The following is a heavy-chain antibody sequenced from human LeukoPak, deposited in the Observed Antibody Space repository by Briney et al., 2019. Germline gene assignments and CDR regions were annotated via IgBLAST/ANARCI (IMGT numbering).Heavy chain of an antibody. CDR1: GGSISSTNYY. D-gene: IGHD3-3*01. J-gene: IGHJ4*02. CDR3: ARGNPGLYYDFWSGSFDY. Sequence: SETLSLTCTVSGGSISSTNYYWGWIRQPPGKGLEWIGSIYYSGNTYYSPSLKSRITISVDTSKNQFSLKLSSVTAADAAVYYCARGNPGLYYDFWSGSFDYWGQGTLGTVSS. CDR2: IYYSGNT. V-gene: IGHV4-39*07.